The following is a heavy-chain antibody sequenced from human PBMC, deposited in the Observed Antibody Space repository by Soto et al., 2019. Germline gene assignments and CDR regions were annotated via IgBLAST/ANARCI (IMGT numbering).Heavy chain of an antibody. J-gene: IGHJ3*02. Sequence: GESLKISCKGSGYSFTSYWIGWVRQMPGKGLEWMGIIYPGDSDTRYSPSFQGQVTISADKSVSTAYLQWSSLKASDTAMYYCARQLGVGLEWLLKGDAFDIWGQGTMVTVSS. CDR3: ARQLGVGLEWLLKGDAFDI. V-gene: IGHV5-51*01. CDR2: IYPGDSDT. CDR1: GYSFTSYW. D-gene: IGHD3-3*01.